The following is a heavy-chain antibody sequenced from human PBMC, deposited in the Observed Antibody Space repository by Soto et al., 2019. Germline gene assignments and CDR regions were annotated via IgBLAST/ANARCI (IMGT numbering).Heavy chain of an antibody. D-gene: IGHD3-9*01. CDR2: IFYSGNT. CDR3: ASSNELRYFDY. CDR1: GGSISSGGYY. Sequence: SETLSLTCTVSGGSISSGGYYWSWIRQHPGKGLEWFVSIFYSGNTYYYSSLKSRVIISLATSENQFFLKLSSVIAADTAVYYCASSNELRYFDYWGQGTLVTVSS. J-gene: IGHJ4*02. V-gene: IGHV4-39*01.